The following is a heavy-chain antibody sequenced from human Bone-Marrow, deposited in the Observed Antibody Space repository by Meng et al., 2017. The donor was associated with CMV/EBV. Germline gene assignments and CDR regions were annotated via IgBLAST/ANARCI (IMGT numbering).Heavy chain of an antibody. CDR2: INPNSGGT. Sequence: ASVKVSCKASGYTFTGYYIHWVRQAPGQGLEWMGWINPNSGGTNYARKFQGRVTMTRDTSISTAYMELSRLRSDDTAVYYCASSWIHSSSSRLQHWGQGTLVTVSS. CDR3: ASSWIHSSSSRLQH. V-gene: IGHV1-2*02. D-gene: IGHD6-6*01. CDR1: GYTFTGYY. J-gene: IGHJ1*01.